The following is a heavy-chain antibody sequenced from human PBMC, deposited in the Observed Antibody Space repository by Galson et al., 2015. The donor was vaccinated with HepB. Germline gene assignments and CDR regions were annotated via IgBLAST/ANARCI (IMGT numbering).Heavy chain of an antibody. CDR1: GYTFTRYV. CDR2: ISAGNGNT. D-gene: IGHD3-22*01. J-gene: IGHJ4*02. V-gene: IGHV1-3*01. CDR3: ARGAYDVSGSFAAVFDY. Sequence: SVKVSCKASGYTFTRYVIHWVRQAPGQRLEWMGWISAGNGNTRSSQKFQGRVTLRTDTSATTVNMELSSLRSEDTAVYFCARGAYDVSGSFAAVFDYWGQGTAVTVSS.